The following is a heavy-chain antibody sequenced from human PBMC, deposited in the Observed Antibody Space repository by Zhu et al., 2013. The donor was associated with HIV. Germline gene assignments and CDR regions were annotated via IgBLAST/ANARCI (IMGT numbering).Heavy chain of an antibody. Sequence: PGASVKVSCKASGYTFTGYYMHWVRQAPGQGLEWMGWINPNSGGTNYAQKFQGRVTMTRDTSISTAYMELSRLRSDDTAVYYCARYGIAVAGDYYYMDVWGKGTTVTVSS. CDR2: INPNSGGT. J-gene: IGHJ6*03. V-gene: IGHV1-2*02. CDR3: ARYGIAVAGDYYYMDV. CDR1: GYTFTGYY. D-gene: IGHD6-19*01.